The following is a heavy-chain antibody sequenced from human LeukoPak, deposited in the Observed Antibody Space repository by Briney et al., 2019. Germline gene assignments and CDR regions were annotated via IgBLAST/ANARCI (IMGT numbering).Heavy chain of an antibody. Sequence: QPGGSLRLSCAASGFTFSSYGMHWVRQAPGKGLEWVAFIRYDGSNKYYADSVKGRFTISRDNSKNTLYLQMNSLRAEDTAVYYCAKDGIRGYDILTGYSRYDYYYMDVWGKGTTVTISS. D-gene: IGHD3-9*01. V-gene: IGHV3-30*02. CDR3: AKDGIRGYDILTGYSRYDYYYMDV. J-gene: IGHJ6*03. CDR2: IRYDGSNK. CDR1: GFTFSSYG.